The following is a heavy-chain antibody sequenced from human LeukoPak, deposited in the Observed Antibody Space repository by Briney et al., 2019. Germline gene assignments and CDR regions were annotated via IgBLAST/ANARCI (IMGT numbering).Heavy chain of an antibody. CDR3: AKVGMAVAGTGY. D-gene: IGHD6-19*01. Sequence: PGGSLRLSCAASGFTFSSYSMNWVRQAPGEGLEWASSISSSSSYIYYADSVKGRFTISRDNAKNLLYVQMNSLRAEDTAVDYCAKVGMAVAGTGYWGQGTLVTVSS. CDR1: GFTFSSYS. V-gene: IGHV3-21*01. CDR2: ISSSSSYI. J-gene: IGHJ4*02.